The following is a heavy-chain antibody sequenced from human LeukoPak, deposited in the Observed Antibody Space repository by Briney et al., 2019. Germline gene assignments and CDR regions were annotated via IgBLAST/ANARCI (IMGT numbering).Heavy chain of an antibody. CDR3: ARDGKSSGWFGWFDS. D-gene: IGHD6-19*01. CDR1: GFTVSHTY. J-gene: IGHJ5*01. V-gene: IGHV3-53*01. Sequence: GGSLRLSCAASGFTVSHTYVSWVRQAPGKGLEWVSVIYSGGSTYYGDSVKGRFTMSRDNPKNTLYLQTNSLRAEDTAVYYCARDGKSSGWFGWFDSWGQGTLVTVSS. CDR2: IYSGGST.